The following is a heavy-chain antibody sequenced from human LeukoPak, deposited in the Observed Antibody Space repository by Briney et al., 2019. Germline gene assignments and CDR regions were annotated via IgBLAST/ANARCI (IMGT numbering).Heavy chain of an antibody. Sequence: AASVKVSCKASGYTFTSYGISWVRQAPGQGLEWMGWISAYNGNTNYAQKLQGRVTMTTDTSTSTAYMELRSLRSEDTAVYYCATSPHHTQHQLHRDYWGQGTLVTVSS. CDR2: ISAYNGNT. CDR3: ATSPHHTQHQLHRDY. J-gene: IGHJ4*02. V-gene: IGHV1-18*01. CDR1: GYTFTSYG. D-gene: IGHD2-2*01.